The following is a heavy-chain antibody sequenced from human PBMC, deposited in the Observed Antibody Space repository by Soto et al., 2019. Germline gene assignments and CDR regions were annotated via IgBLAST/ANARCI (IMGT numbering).Heavy chain of an antibody. J-gene: IGHJ5*02. D-gene: IGHD3-3*01. CDR3: AREGYDFWSGYFRNWFDP. Sequence: QVQLQESGPGLVKPSETLSLTCTVSGGSVSSGSYYWSWIRQPPGQGLEWIGYIYYSGSTNYNPSLKSRVTISVYTSKNQFSLKLSSVTAADTAVYYCAREGYDFWSGYFRNWFDPWGQGTLVTVSS. V-gene: IGHV4-61*01. CDR1: GGSVSSGSYY. CDR2: IYYSGST.